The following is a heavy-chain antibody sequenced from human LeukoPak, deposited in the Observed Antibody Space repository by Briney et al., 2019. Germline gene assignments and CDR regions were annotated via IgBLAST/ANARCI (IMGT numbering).Heavy chain of an antibody. CDR1: GGSISSYY. D-gene: IGHD3-22*01. CDR3: ARGVAAYYDSSGYSKSFDP. J-gene: IGHJ5*02. CDR2: IYTSGST. Sequence: PSETLSLTCTVSGGSISSYYWSWIRQPAGKGLEWLGHIYTSGSTNYNPSLTSRVTMSVDTSKNQFSLKLSSVTAADTAVYYCARGVAAYYDSSGYSKSFDPWGQGTLVTVSS. V-gene: IGHV4-4*07.